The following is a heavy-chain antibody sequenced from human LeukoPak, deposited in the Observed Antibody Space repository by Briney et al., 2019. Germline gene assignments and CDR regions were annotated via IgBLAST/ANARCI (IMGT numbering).Heavy chain of an antibody. J-gene: IGHJ4*02. CDR2: IWYDGSNK. CDR1: GFTFSSYC. D-gene: IGHD3-10*01. V-gene: IGHV3-33*01. Sequence: GGSLRLSCAASGFTFSSYCMHWVRHAPGKGLEWVAVIWYDGSNKYYADSVKGRFTISRDNSKNTLYLQMNSLRAEDTAVYYCARDPGDTGVDYCGQGTLVTVSS. CDR3: ARDPGDTGVDY.